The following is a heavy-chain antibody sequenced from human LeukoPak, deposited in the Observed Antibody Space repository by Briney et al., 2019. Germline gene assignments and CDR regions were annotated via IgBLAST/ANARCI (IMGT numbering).Heavy chain of an antibody. CDR1: GFTFSTYW. J-gene: IGHJ4*02. CDR3: AKSRRAYCSGGSCFGLWDY. CDR2: INSDESST. D-gene: IGHD2-15*01. Sequence: PGGSLRLSCTASGFTFSTYWMHWVRQAPGKGLLWVSRINSDESSTTYADSVKGRFTISRDNAKNTLYLQMNSLRAEDTAVYHCAKSRRAYCSGGSCFGLWDYWGQGTLVAVSS. V-gene: IGHV3-74*01.